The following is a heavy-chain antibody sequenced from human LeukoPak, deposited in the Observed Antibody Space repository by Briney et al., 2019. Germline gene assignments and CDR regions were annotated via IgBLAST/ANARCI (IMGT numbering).Heavy chain of an antibody. Sequence: GGSLRLSCAVSGFTFSSYTMHWVRQAPGKGLEWVALISYDGTNKYYIDSVKGRFTVSRDNSKNTLYLQMSSLRAEDTAVYYCARDKAGYSGSDPPFDNWGQGTLVTVSS. V-gene: IGHV3-30-3*01. J-gene: IGHJ4*02. CDR3: ARDKAGYSGSDPPFDN. CDR1: GFTFSSYT. CDR2: ISYDGTNK. D-gene: IGHD5-12*01.